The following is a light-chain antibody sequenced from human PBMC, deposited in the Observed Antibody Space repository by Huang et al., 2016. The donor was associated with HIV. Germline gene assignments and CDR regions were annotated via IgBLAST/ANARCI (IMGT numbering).Light chain of an antibody. CDR3: QQRSNWPRT. Sequence: EVVLTQSPATLSLSPGERATLSCRASQSVSSYLAGYQQNPGQAPRLRIYDASNRATGIPVRFSGSGSGTDFTLTISSLEPEDFAVYYCQQRSNWPRTFGQGTKVEIK. CDR2: DAS. J-gene: IGKJ1*01. V-gene: IGKV3-11*01. CDR1: QSVSSY.